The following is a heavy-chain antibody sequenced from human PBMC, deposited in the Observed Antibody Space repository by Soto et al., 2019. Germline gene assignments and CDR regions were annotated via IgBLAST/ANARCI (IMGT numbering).Heavy chain of an antibody. CDR2: ISGSGGST. V-gene: IGHV3-23*01. D-gene: IGHD6-6*01. J-gene: IGHJ5*02. CDR1: VFTFSSYA. CDR3: AKDSVHNLYRTSSLEDCFGP. Sequence: GWSLRLSCASSVFTFSSYAMSWVRQAPGKGLEWVSAISGSGGSTYYADSVKGRFTVSRDNSKNTVWLQMNSLRAADSSVYYCAKDSVHNLYRTSSLEDCFGPWGQGTLVTVSS.